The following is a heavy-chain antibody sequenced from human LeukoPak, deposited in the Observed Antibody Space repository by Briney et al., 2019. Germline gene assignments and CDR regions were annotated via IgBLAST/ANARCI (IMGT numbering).Heavy chain of an antibody. CDR3: AKALSGSYNGGAFDI. J-gene: IGHJ3*02. CDR1: GFTVSSNY. V-gene: IGHV3-23*01. CDR2: ISGSGGST. D-gene: IGHD1-26*01. Sequence: PGGSLRLSCAASGFTVSSNYMSWVRQAPGKGLEWVSAISGSGGSTYYADSVKGRFTISRDNSKNTLYLQMNSLRAEDTAVYYCAKALSGSYNGGAFDIWGQGTMVTVSS.